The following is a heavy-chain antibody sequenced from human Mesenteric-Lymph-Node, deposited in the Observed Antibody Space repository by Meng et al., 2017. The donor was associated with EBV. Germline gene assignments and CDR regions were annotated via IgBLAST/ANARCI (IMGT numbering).Heavy chain of an antibody. CDR3: ARALYSNSYYGSLSY. V-gene: IGHV4-34*02. J-gene: IGHJ4*02. Sequence: VQLQRWGAGLLKPSGTLSLTCGVYGGSFSDYYYWSWIRQSPGKGLEWIGEINHSGGTNYNPSLKSRVTISVDTSKNQFSLKLTSVTAADTAVYYCARALYSNSYYGSLSYWGLGTLVTVSS. CDR1: GGSFSDYYY. D-gene: IGHD3-10*01. CDR2: INHSGGT.